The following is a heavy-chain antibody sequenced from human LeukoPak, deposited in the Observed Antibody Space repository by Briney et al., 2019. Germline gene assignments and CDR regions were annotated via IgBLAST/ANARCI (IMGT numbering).Heavy chain of an antibody. D-gene: IGHD6-19*01. V-gene: IGHV3-48*03. CDR3: ARVSNPYSSGWYYFDY. CDR2: ISSSGSTI. CDR1: GFTFSSYE. J-gene: IGHJ4*02. Sequence: PTGGSLRLSCAASGFTFSSYEMSWVRQAPGKGLEWVSYISSSGSTIYYADSVKGRFTISRDNAKNTLYLQMNSLRAEDTAVYYCARVSNPYSSGWYYFDYWGQGTLVTVSS.